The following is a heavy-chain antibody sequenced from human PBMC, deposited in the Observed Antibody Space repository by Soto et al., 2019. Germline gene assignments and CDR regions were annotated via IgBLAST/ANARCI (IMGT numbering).Heavy chain of an antibody. J-gene: IGHJ4*02. CDR2: ISGSGGST. CDR3: AQLLAEYSSSSFDY. V-gene: IGHV3-23*01. Sequence: GGSLRLSCAASGFTFSSYAMSWVRQAPGKGLEWVSAISGSGGSTYYADSVKGRFTISRDNSKNTLYLQMNSLRAEDTAVYYCAQLLAEYSSSSFDYWGQGTLVTVSS. CDR1: GFTFSSYA. D-gene: IGHD6-6*01.